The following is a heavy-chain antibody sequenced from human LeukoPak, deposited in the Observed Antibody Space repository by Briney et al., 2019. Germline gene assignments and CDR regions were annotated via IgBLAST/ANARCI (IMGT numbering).Heavy chain of an antibody. Sequence: GSLRLSCTASGFTFSAYAMMWVRQAPGKGPEWVSAIRGGGGSAFYADSVKGRFTVSRDNSKYTLFLQMNSLRAEDTAVYYCARDPNGDYIGAFDMWGPGTMVTVSS. CDR1: GFTFSAYA. J-gene: IGHJ3*02. CDR2: IRGGGGSA. D-gene: IGHD4-17*01. V-gene: IGHV3-23*01. CDR3: ARDPNGDYIGAFDM.